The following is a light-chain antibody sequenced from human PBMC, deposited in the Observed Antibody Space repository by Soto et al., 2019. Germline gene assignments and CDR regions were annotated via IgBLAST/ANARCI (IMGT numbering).Light chain of an antibody. CDR2: EGS. Sequence: QSALTQPASVSGSPGQSITISCTGISSDVGSYNLVSWYQQHPGKAPKLMIYEGSKRPSGVSNRFSGSKSGNTASLTISGLQAEDEADYYCCSYAGSSTFVVFGGGTKLTVL. CDR1: SSDVGSYNL. J-gene: IGLJ2*01. CDR3: CSYAGSSTFVV. V-gene: IGLV2-23*01.